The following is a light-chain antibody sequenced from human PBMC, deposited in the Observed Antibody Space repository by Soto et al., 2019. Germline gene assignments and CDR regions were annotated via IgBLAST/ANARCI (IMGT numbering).Light chain of an antibody. CDR3: QQSYRTPLT. V-gene: IGKV1-39*01. J-gene: IGKJ4*01. Sequence: DIQMTQSPSSLSASVGGRVTITCRASQSISSYLHWYQQKLGKAPKLLIYAASSLQSGVPSRFTGSGSGTDFTLTISSLQPEDFATYFCQQSYRTPLTFGGGTKVEIK. CDR1: QSISSY. CDR2: AAS.